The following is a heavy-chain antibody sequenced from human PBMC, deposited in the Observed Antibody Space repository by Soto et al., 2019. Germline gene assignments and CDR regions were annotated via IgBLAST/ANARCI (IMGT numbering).Heavy chain of an antibody. Sequence: QVQLVQSGAEVKKPGASVKVSCKASGYTFTSYDINWVRQATGQGLEWMGWMNPNSGNTGYAQKFQGRVTMTRNTAISTAYMELSSLRSEDTAVYYCARAGYCSGGRCYSLRPFDPWGQGTLVTVSS. D-gene: IGHD2-15*01. CDR1: GYTFTSYD. V-gene: IGHV1-8*01. J-gene: IGHJ5*02. CDR2: MNPNSGNT. CDR3: ARAGYCSGGRCYSLRPFDP.